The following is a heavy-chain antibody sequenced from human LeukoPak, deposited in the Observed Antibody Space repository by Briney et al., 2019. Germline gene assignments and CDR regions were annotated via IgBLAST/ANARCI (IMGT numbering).Heavy chain of an antibody. CDR1: GYTFTSYD. CDR2: MNPNSGNT. D-gene: IGHD6-13*01. Sequence: GASVKVSCKASGYTFTSYDINWVRQATGQGLEWMGWMNPNSGNTGYAQKFQGRVTMTRNTSISTAYMELRSLRSDDTAVYYCARDRRRSSSWSPTPYYFDYWGQGTLVTVSS. V-gene: IGHV1-8*01. CDR3: ARDRRRSSSWSPTPYYFDY. J-gene: IGHJ4*02.